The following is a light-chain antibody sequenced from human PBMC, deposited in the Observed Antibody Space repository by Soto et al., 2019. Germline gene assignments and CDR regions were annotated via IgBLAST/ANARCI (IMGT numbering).Light chain of an antibody. Sequence: VLTQPPSVSGAPGQRVTLSCTGSSSNIGAGYDVHWYQQLPGTAPKLLIYGNSNRPSGVPDRFSGSKSGTSASLAITGLQAEDEADYYCQSYDSSLSGSRVFGTGTKLTVL. CDR3: QSYDSSLSGSRV. V-gene: IGLV1-40*01. CDR2: GNS. CDR1: SSNIGAGYD. J-gene: IGLJ1*01.